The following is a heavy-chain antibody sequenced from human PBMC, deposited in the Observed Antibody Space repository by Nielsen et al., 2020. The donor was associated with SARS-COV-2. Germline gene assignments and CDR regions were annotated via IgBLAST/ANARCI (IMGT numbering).Heavy chain of an antibody. Sequence: SETLSLTCTVSGGSISSYYWSWIRQPPGKGLEWIGEINHSGSTNYNPSLKSRVTISVDTSKNQFSLKLSSVTAADTAVYYCARARDIVVVVAAFDYWGQGTLVTVSS. D-gene: IGHD2-15*01. CDR2: INHSGST. CDR3: ARARDIVVVVAAFDY. V-gene: IGHV4-34*01. CDR1: GGSISSYY. J-gene: IGHJ4*02.